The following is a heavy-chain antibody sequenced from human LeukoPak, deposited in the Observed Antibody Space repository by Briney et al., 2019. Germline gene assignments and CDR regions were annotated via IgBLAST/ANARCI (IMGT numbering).Heavy chain of an antibody. Sequence: PGGSLRLSCAASGFTFSNYNMHWVRQAPGKGLEWVAFIRYDGNNKYYADSVKGRFSISRDNSKSTLYLQMTSLRAEDTAVYYCAKYHYGSGTSLGYWGQGTLVTVSP. CDR3: AKYHYGSGTSLGY. CDR2: IRYDGNNK. V-gene: IGHV3-30*02. J-gene: IGHJ4*02. CDR1: GFTFSNYN. D-gene: IGHD3-10*01.